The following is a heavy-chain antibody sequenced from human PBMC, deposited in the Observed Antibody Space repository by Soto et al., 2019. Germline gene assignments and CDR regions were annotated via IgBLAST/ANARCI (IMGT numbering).Heavy chain of an antibody. D-gene: IGHD3-22*01. J-gene: IGHJ4*02. CDR3: AKYVLDGSGYYARKLGGYFHY. CDR1: GFTFSSYG. Sequence: QVQLVESGGVVVQPGRSLRLSCAASGFTFSSYGMHWVRQAPGKGLEWVAVISYDGSNKYYADSVKGRFTISRDNSKNTLYLQMNSLRSEDTAVYYCAKYVLDGSGYYARKLGGYFHYWGQGTLVTVSS. V-gene: IGHV3-30*18. CDR2: ISYDGSNK.